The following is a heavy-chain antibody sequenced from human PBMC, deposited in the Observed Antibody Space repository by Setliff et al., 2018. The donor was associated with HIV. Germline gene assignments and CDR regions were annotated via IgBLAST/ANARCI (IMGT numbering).Heavy chain of an antibody. D-gene: IGHD3-3*01. J-gene: IGHJ4*02. V-gene: IGHV4-39*01. Sequence: SETLSLTCNVLDFSIGATSYYWGWIRQPPGKGLQWIGSVYYNGDTKYNPSLKSRLVVSVDKTKNQFSLMLNSLTDADTAVYYCARLGYYNLWSGYWTDTWGQGKSVTVSS. CDR2: VYYNGDT. CDR3: ARLGYYNLWSGYWTDT. CDR1: DFSIGATSYY.